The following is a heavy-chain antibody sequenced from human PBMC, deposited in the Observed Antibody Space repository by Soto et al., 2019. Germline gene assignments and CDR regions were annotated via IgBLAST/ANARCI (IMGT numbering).Heavy chain of an antibody. CDR1: GYTFTSYD. D-gene: IGHD5-18*01. Sequence: QVQLVQSGAEGKKPGASVRVSCKASGYTFTSYDINWVLQATGQALEWMGWMNPNSGNTGYAQKFQGRVTMTRNTSISTAYMELSSLRSEDTAVYYCARVDTAMVRGLPACWGQGTLVTVSS. V-gene: IGHV1-8*01. CDR2: MNPNSGNT. CDR3: ARVDTAMVRGLPAC. J-gene: IGHJ4*02.